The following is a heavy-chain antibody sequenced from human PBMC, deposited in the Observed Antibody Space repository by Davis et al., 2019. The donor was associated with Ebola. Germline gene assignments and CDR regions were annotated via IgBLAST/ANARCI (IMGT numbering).Heavy chain of an antibody. D-gene: IGHD2-21*01. V-gene: IGHV3-23*01. CDR3: ARGPRWGGEVYNDY. CDR2: ISGSGGGT. J-gene: IGHJ4*02. CDR1: GFTFSSYA. Sequence: GGSLRLSCAASGFTFSSYAMTWVRQAPGKGLEWVSAISGSGGGTYYADSVKGRFTISRDNAKNSLYLQMNSLRAEDTAVYYCARGPRWGGEVYNDYWGQGTLVTVSS.